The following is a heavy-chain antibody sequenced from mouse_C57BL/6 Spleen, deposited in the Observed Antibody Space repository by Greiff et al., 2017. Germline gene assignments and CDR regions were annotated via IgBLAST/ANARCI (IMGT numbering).Heavy chain of an antibody. V-gene: IGHV2-2*01. CDR3: ARNSVSWFAY. CDR2: IWSGGST. Sequence: VQLQQSGPGLVQPSQSLSITCTVSGFSLTSYVVPWFGRSPGKGLEWLGVIWSGGSTDYNAAFISRLSISKDNSKSQVFFKMNSLQADDTAIYYCARNSVSWFAYWGQGTLVTVSA. J-gene: IGHJ3*01. CDR1: GFSLTSYV.